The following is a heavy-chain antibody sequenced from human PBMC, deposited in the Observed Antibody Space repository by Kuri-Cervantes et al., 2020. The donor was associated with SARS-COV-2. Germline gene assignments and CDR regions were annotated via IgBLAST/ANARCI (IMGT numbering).Heavy chain of an antibody. CDR1: GFTFSSYS. D-gene: IGHD2-21*02. J-gene: IGHJ6*02. Sequence: GESLKISCAASGFTFSSYSMNWVRQAPGKGLEWVSSISSSSSYIYYADSVKGRFTISRDNAKSSLYLQMNSLRAEDTAVYYCARDMVTFDYYGMDVWGQGTTVTVSS. CDR2: ISSSSSYI. CDR3: ARDMVTFDYYGMDV. V-gene: IGHV3-21*01.